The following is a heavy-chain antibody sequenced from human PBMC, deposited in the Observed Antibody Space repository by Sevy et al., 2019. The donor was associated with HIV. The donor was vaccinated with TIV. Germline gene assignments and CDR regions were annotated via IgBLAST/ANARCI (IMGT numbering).Heavy chain of an antibody. CDR1: GYSVSDLS. J-gene: IGHJ3*02. CDR3: ATSPDYYHSSRDAFDI. V-gene: IGHV1-24*01. D-gene: IGHD3-22*01. Sequence: ASVKVSCKVSGYSVSDLSIHWVRQAPGKGLEWMGGYDPEDGETIYAPKFQGRVTMTEDTSTDTAYMELSSLRSEDTAVYYCATSPDYYHSSRDAFDIWGQGTMVTVSS. CDR2: YDPEDGET.